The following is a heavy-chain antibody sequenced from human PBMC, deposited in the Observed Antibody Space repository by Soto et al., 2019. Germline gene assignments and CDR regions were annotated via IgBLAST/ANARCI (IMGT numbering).Heavy chain of an antibody. CDR2: ISGSGGST. Sequence: GGSLRLSCAASGFTFSSYAMSWVRQAPGKGLEWVSAISGSGGSTYYADSVKGRFTISRDNSKNTLYLQMNSLRAEDTAVYYCAKDPYYGDYDPLGVGYFQHWGQGTLVTVSS. V-gene: IGHV3-23*01. D-gene: IGHD4-17*01. CDR3: AKDPYYGDYDPLGVGYFQH. CDR1: GFTFSSYA. J-gene: IGHJ1*01.